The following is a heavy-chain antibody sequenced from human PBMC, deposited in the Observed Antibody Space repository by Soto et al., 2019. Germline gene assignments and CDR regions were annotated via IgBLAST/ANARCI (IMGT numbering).Heavy chain of an antibody. CDR3: ARGTKGGSPPL. J-gene: IGHJ4*02. CDR2: ISSSSTNT. D-gene: IGHD1-7*01. CDR1: GFAFSNYS. V-gene: IGHV3-48*02. Sequence: EVQLVESGGGLVQPGGSLRLSCAGSGFAFSNYSMNWVRQAPGKGLEWVSYISSSSTNTYYAASVRGRFTISRDNAKNSLYLRMNSLKDEDTAVYYCARGTKGGSPPLWGRGTLVTVSS.